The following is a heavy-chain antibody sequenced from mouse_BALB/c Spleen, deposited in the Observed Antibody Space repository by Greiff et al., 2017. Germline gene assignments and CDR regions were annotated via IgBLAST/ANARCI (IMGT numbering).Heavy chain of an antibody. V-gene: IGHV5-6-5*01. D-gene: IGHD2-1*01. CDR3: ARSERAYGKGAMDY. Sequence: EVKLMESGGGLVKPGGSLKLSCAASGFTFSSYAMSWVRQTPEKRLEWVASISSGGSTYYPDSVKGRFTISRDNARNILYLQMSSLRSEDTAMYYCARSERAYGKGAMDYWGQGTSVTVSS. J-gene: IGHJ4*01. CDR1: GFTFSSYA. CDR2: ISSGGST.